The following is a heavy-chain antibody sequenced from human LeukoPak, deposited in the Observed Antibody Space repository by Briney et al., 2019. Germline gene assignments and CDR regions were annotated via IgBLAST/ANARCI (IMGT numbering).Heavy chain of an antibody. CDR2: ISSNGGST. CDR1: GFTFSSYA. CDR3: ARLLGGATTYDY. V-gene: IGHV3-64*01. J-gene: IGHJ4*02. D-gene: IGHD1/OR15-1a*01. Sequence: PGGSLRLSCAASGFTFSSYAMHWVRQAPGKGLEYVSAISSNGGSTYYANSVKGRFTISRDNSKNTLYLQMGSLRAEDTAVYYCARLLGGATTYDYWGQGALVTVSS.